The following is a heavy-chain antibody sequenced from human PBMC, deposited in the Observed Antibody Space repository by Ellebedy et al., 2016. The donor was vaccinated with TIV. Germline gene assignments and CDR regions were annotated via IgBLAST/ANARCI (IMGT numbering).Heavy chain of an antibody. V-gene: IGHV3-23*01. D-gene: IGHD3-16*01. CDR3: AKGSSSGFNYDRVGFEY. CDR1: GFTFSAFA. Sequence: GESLKISCVASGFTFSAFAIHWVRQPPGRGLEWLSVINADGSSTDHADSVKGRFIITRDNSKNTLSLQMNRLRTDDTAVYYCAKGSSSGFNYDRVGFEYWGQGTLVTVSS. J-gene: IGHJ4*02. CDR2: INADGSST.